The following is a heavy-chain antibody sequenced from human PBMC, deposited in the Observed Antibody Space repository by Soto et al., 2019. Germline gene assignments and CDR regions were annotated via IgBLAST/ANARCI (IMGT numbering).Heavy chain of an antibody. Sequence: QVQLVQSGAEVKKPGSSVKVSCKASGGTFSSYTISWVRQAPGQGLEWMGRIIPILGIANYVQKFQGRVTITADKSTSTAYMELSSLRSEDTAGYYCARGDYGAQFDYWGQGTLVTVSS. D-gene: IGHD4-17*01. CDR3: ARGDYGAQFDY. CDR1: GGTFSSYT. J-gene: IGHJ4*02. V-gene: IGHV1-69*02. CDR2: IIPILGIA.